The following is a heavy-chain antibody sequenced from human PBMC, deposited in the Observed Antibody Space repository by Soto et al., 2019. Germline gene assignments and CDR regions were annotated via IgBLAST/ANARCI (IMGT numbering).Heavy chain of an antibody. D-gene: IGHD1-26*01. CDR1: GFTVSSNY. J-gene: IGHJ6*02. V-gene: IGHV3-53*01. CDR2: IYSGGST. CDR3: ARDLQGSGSYFYYYYGMDV. Sequence: PGWSLRLSCAASGFTVSSNYMSWVRQAPGKGLEWVSVIYSGGSTYYADSVKGRFTISRDNSKNTLYLQMNSLRAEDTAVYYCARDLQGSGSYFYYYYGMDVWGQGTTVTVSS.